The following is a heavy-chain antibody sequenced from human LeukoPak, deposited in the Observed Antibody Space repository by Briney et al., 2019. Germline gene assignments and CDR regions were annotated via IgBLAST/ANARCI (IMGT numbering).Heavy chain of an antibody. V-gene: IGHV1-8*03. Sequence: GASVKVSCKASGYTFTSYDINWVRQATGQGLEWMGWMNPNSGNTGYAQKFQGRVTITRNTSISTAYMELSSLRSEDTAVYYCARGLTIFGVFPRRFDPWGQGTLVTVSS. CDR2: MNPNSGNT. J-gene: IGHJ5*02. CDR3: ARGLTIFGVFPRRFDP. CDR1: GYTFTSYD. D-gene: IGHD3-3*01.